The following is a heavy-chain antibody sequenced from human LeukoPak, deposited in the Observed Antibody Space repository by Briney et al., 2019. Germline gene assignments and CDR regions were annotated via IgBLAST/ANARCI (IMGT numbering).Heavy chain of an antibody. CDR3: ARATLDMFLNEAYHFDF. Sequence: PSETLSLTCTVSGGSISNYYWTWIRQPAGKGLEWIGRIYDNGDTNYNPSLKSRVSMSVDTSKNQFSLRLPSVTAADTAVYFCARATLDMFLNEAYHFDFWGQGTLVTVSS. D-gene: IGHD2/OR15-2a*01. V-gene: IGHV4-4*07. J-gene: IGHJ4*02. CDR1: GGSISNYY. CDR2: IYDNGDT.